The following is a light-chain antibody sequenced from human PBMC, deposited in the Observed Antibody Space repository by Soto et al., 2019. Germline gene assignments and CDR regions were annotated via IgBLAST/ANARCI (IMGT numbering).Light chain of an antibody. CDR3: QKYNIAPRT. CDR1: QGISNY. J-gene: IGKJ1*01. Sequence: DIQMTQSPSSLSASVGDRFTITCRAIQGISNYLAWYQQEPGKVPKLLIYAASTLQSGVPSRFSGSGSGTDFTLTISSLQPEDVATYYCQKYNIAPRTFGQGTKVDIK. V-gene: IGKV1-27*01. CDR2: AAS.